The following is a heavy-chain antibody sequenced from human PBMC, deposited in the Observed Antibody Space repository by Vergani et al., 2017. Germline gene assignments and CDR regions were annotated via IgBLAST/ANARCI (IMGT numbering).Heavy chain of an antibody. J-gene: IGHJ5*02. D-gene: IGHD6-6*01. V-gene: IGHV4-39*01. CDR3: ARHTPRTSSSGGGWFDP. CDR1: GGSISSSSYY. Sequence: QLQLQESGPGLVKPSETLSLTCTVSGGSISSSSYYWGWIRQPPGKGLEWIGSIYYSGSTYYNPSPKSRVTISVDTSKNQFSLKLRSVTAADTAVYYCARHTPRTSSSGGGWFDPWGQGTLVTVSS. CDR2: IYYSGST.